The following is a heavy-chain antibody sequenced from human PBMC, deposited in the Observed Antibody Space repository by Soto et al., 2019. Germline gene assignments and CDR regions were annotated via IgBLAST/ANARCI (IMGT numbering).Heavy chain of an antibody. CDR2: FDPEDGET. J-gene: IGHJ3*02. V-gene: IGHV1-24*01. Sequence: ASVKVSCKVSGYTLTELSMHWVRQAPGKGLEWMGGFDPEDGETIYAQKFQGRVTMTEDTSTDTAYMELSSLRSEDTAVYYCATISPYNRNVGPPPPRAFDIWGQGTMVTVSS. D-gene: IGHD1-20*01. CDR3: ATISPYNRNVGPPPPRAFDI. CDR1: GYTLTELS.